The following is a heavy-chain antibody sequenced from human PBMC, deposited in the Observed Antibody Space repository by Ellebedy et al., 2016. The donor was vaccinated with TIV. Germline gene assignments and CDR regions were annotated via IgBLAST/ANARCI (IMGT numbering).Heavy chain of an antibody. D-gene: IGHD4-23*01. V-gene: IGHV4-59*08. Sequence: MPGGSLRLSCTVSGDSMSNYYWSWIRQPPGKPLEWIGYIYYSGSTNYNPSLKSRVTISLDTSKNQFSLRLTSVTAADTAVDYCARLRHYGGDSVWFFDLWGRGTLVTVSS. CDR2: IYYSGST. CDR1: GDSMSNYY. CDR3: ARLRHYGGDSVWFFDL. J-gene: IGHJ2*01.